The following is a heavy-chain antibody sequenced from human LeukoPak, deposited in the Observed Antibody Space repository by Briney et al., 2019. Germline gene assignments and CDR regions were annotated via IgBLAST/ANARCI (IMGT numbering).Heavy chain of an antibody. V-gene: IGHV3-7*01. CDR1: GFTFSSYW. Sequence: GGSLRLSCAASGFTFSSYWMSWVRQAPGKGLEWVANIKQDGSEKYYVDSVTGRFTISRDNAKNSLYLQMSSLRADDTAVYYCVKPYYYSSGSLSWGQGTLVTVSS. CDR3: VKPYYYSSGSLS. J-gene: IGHJ4*02. CDR2: IKQDGSEK. D-gene: IGHD3-10*01.